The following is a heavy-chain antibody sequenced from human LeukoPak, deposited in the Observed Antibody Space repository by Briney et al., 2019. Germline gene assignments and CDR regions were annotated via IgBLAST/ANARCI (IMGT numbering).Heavy chain of an antibody. J-gene: IGHJ4*02. Sequence: ASVKVSCKASGGTFSSYAISWVRQAPGQGLEWMGGIIHIFGTANYAQKFQGRVTITTDESTSTAYMELSSLRSEDTAVYYCARGARGPGGHYYDYVWGSYRYHYFDYWGQGTLVTVSS. CDR2: IIHIFGTA. CDR1: GGTFSSYA. D-gene: IGHD3-16*02. V-gene: IGHV1-69*05. CDR3: ARGARGPGGHYYDYVWGSYRYHYFDY.